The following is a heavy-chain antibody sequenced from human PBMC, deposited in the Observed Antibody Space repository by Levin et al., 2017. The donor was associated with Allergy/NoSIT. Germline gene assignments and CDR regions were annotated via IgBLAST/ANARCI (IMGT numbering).Heavy chain of an antibody. CDR3: ARLRRPLPGVNTGSYYLDY. Sequence: SETLSLTCTVSGGSIRSDSYYWGWIRQPPGKGLEWIGAIFYSASTYYNPSLKGRVTISVDTSKNQFSLRLPFMTAADTAVYYWARLRRPLPGVNTGSYYLDYWGRGALVTVSP. CDR1: GGSIRSDSYY. CDR2: IFYSAST. V-gene: IGHV4-39*01. J-gene: IGHJ4*02. D-gene: IGHD5-12*01.